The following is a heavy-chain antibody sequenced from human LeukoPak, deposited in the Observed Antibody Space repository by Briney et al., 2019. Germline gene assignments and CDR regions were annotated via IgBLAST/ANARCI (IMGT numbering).Heavy chain of an antibody. D-gene: IGHD2-15*01. CDR1: GFTFSSYE. J-gene: IGHJ5*02. Sequence: PGGSLRLSCAASGFTFSSYEMNWVRQAPGKGLEWVSYISSSGSTIYYADSVKGRFTISRDNAKNSLYLQMNSLRAEDTAVYYCARVQCSGGSCYSGDNWFDPWGQGTLVTVSS. V-gene: IGHV3-48*03. CDR2: ISSSGSTI. CDR3: ARVQCSGGSCYSGDNWFDP.